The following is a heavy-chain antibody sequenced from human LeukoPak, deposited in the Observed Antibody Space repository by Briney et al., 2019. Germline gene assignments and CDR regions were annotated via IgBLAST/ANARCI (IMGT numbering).Heavy chain of an antibody. CDR2: IYHSGST. CDR3: SRGAGLSDY. J-gene: IGHJ4*02. D-gene: IGHD6-19*01. CDR1: GGSISSGGYS. V-gene: IGHV4-30-2*05. Sequence: PSETLSLTCAVSGGSISSGGYSWSWIRQPPGKGLEWIGYIYHSGSTFYNPSLKGRVTISIDTSKNQFSLKLSSVTAADTAVYYCSRGAGLSDYWGQGTLVTVSS.